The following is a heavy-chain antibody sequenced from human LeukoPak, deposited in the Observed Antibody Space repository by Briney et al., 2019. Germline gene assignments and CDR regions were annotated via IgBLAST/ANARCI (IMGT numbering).Heavy chain of an antibody. Sequence: PGGSLRLSCAASGFTFDDYAMHWVRQAPGKGLEWVSLISGDGGSTYYADSVKGRFTISRDNAKSSLYLQMNTLRAEDTAVYYCARAGHVITMIVVLDAFDIWGQGTMVTVSS. D-gene: IGHD3-22*01. CDR3: ARAGHVITMIVVLDAFDI. CDR2: ISGDGGST. CDR1: GFTFDDYA. J-gene: IGHJ3*02. V-gene: IGHV3-43*02.